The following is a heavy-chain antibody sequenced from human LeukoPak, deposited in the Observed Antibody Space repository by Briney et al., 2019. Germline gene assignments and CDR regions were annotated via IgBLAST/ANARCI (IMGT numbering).Heavy chain of an antibody. CDR1: GYSISSGYY. CDR3: ARAVNYYDSSGYRLNYYYYYYMDV. J-gene: IGHJ6*03. D-gene: IGHD3-22*01. CDR2: IYHSGST. Sequence: TSETLSLTCTVSGYSISSGYYWGWIRQPPGKGLEWIGSIYHSGSTYYNPSLKSRVTISVDTSKNQFSLKLSSVTAADTAVYYCARAVNYYDSSGYRLNYYYYYYMDVWGKGTTVTVSS. V-gene: IGHV4-38-2*02.